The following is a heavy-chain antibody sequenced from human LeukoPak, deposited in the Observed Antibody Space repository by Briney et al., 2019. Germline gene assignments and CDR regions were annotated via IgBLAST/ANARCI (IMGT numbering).Heavy chain of an antibody. CDR2: ISWNSGSI. V-gene: IGHV3-9*01. J-gene: IGHJ4*02. Sequence: GRSPRLSCAASGFTFDDYAMHWVRQAPGKGLEWVSGISWNSGSIGYADSVKGRFTISRDNAKNSLYLQMNSLRAEDTALYYCAKDTMTMVRGVIGGFDYWGQGTLVTVSS. CDR1: GFTFDDYA. CDR3: AKDTMTMVRGVIGGFDY. D-gene: IGHD3-10*01.